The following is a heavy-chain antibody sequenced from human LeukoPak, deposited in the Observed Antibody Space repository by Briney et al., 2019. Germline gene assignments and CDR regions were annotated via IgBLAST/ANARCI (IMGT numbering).Heavy chain of an antibody. CDR2: IYYSGST. Sequence: SETLSLTCTVSGGSISSYYWSWIRQPPGKGLEWIGYIYYSGSTNYNPSLKSRVTISVDTSKNQFSLKLSSVTAADTAVYYCARGGRSGPDAFDIWGQGTMVTVSS. CDR1: GGSISSYY. J-gene: IGHJ3*02. D-gene: IGHD6-19*01. CDR3: ARGGRSGPDAFDI. V-gene: IGHV4-59*01.